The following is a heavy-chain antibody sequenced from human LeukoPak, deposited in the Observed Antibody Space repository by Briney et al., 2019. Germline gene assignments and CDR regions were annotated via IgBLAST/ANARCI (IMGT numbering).Heavy chain of an antibody. CDR1: GDSVSSGSYY. D-gene: IGHD3-10*02. Sequence: SETLSLTCTVSGDSVSSGSYYWSWIRQPPGRGLEWIGYIYYSGGTKYNSSLKSRLTMSVDTSKNQFSLNLTSVTAADTAVYYCARGTMFSGYHFDFWGQGILVTVSS. CDR3: ARGTMFSGYHFDF. V-gene: IGHV4-61*01. J-gene: IGHJ4*02. CDR2: IYYSGGT.